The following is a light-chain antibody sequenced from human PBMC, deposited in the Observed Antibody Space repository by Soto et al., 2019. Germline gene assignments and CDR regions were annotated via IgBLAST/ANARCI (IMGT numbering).Light chain of an antibody. Sequence: ALTQPASVSGSPGQSITISCTGTSSDVGGYNYVSWYQQHPGKAPKLMIYDVSNRPSGVSNRFSGSKSGNTASLTISGLQAEDEADYYCRSYTSSSTYVFGTGTKVTVL. J-gene: IGLJ1*01. CDR1: SSDVGGYNY. CDR3: RSYTSSSTYV. CDR2: DVS. V-gene: IGLV2-14*01.